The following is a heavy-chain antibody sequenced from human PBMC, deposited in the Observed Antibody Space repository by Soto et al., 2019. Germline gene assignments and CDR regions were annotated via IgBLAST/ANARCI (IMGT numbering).Heavy chain of an antibody. CDR1: GGSISSYY. CDR2: IYYSGST. Sequence: QVQLQESGPGLVKPSETLSLTCTVSGGSISSYYWSWIRQPPGKGLEWIGYIYYSGSTNYNPSLKRRVTXSXXXSXXQFSLKLSSVTAADTAVYYCARGMWIQLWWHWYFDLWGRGTLVTVSS. V-gene: IGHV4-59*01. J-gene: IGHJ2*01. D-gene: IGHD5-18*01. CDR3: ARGMWIQLWWHWYFDL.